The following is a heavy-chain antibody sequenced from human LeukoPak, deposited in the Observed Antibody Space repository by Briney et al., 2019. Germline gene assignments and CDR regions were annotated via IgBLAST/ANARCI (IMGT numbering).Heavy chain of an antibody. CDR3: AKDAQRGFDYSNSLEN. CDR1: GFTYSHYG. Sequence: PGRSLRLSCAASGFTYSHYGMHWVRQAPGKGLEWVAVIWSDATEKYYGDAVKGRFTISRDNSRNTLYLQMNSLRAEDTAVYYCAKDAQRGFDYSNSLENWGQGTLATVSS. J-gene: IGHJ4*02. D-gene: IGHD4-11*01. V-gene: IGHV3-33*06. CDR2: IWSDATEK.